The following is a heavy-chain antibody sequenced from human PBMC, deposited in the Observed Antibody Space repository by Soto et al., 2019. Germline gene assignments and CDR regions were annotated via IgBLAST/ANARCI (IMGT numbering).Heavy chain of an antibody. CDR2: ISSSSSYI. V-gene: IGHV3-21*01. Sequence: EVQLVESGGGLVKPGGSLRLSCAASGFTFSSYSMNWVRQAPGKGLEWVSSISSSSSYIYYADSVKGRFTISRDNAKNSLYLQMNSLRAADTAVYYCAREAADGFDYWGQGTLVTVSS. J-gene: IGHJ4*02. CDR3: AREAADGFDY. CDR1: GFTFSSYS. D-gene: IGHD6-13*01.